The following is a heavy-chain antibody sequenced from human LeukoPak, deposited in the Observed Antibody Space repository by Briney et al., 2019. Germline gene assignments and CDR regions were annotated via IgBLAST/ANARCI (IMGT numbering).Heavy chain of an antibody. Sequence: GSLRLSCAASGFTVSSNYMSWVRQAPGKGLEWVSVIYSGGSTYYADSVKGRFTISRDNSKNTLYLQMNSLRAEDTAVYYCASYVLLWNYFDYWGQGTLVTVSS. D-gene: IGHD3-10*01. CDR3: ASYVLLWNYFDY. J-gene: IGHJ4*02. CDR1: GFTVSSNY. V-gene: IGHV3-53*01. CDR2: IYSGGST.